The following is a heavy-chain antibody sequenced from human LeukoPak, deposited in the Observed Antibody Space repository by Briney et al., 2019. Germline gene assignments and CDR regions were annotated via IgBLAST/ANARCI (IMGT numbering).Heavy chain of an antibody. CDR1: GFTFSDYY. J-gene: IGHJ6*03. V-gene: IGHV3-11*04. D-gene: IGHD3-3*01. CDR3: ARGSYDFWSGYFYYYYMDV. CDR2: ISSSGSTI. Sequence: PGGSLRLSCAASGFTFSDYYMSWIRQAPGKGLEWVSYISSSGSTIYYADSVKGRFTISRDNAKNSLYLQMNSLRAEDTAVYYCARGSYDFWSGYFYYYYMDVWGKGTTVTVSS.